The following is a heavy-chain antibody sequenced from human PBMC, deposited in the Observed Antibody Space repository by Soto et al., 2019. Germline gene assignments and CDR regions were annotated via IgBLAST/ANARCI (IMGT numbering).Heavy chain of an antibody. CDR1: GFTVSSNY. J-gene: IGHJ6*02. V-gene: IGHV3-53*01. CDR2: IYSGGST. Sequence: EVQLVESGGGLIQPGGSLRLSCAASGFTVSSNYMSWVRQAPGKGLEWVSVIYSGGSTYYADSVKGRFTISRDNSKNTLYLQMNSLRAEDTAVYYCARDRVTPNSYGFYYYYGMDVWGQGTTVTVSS. CDR3: ARDRVTPNSYGFYYYYGMDV. D-gene: IGHD5-18*01.